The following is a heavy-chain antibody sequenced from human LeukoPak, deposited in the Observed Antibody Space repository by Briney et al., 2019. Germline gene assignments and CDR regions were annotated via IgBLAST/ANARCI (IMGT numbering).Heavy chain of an antibody. V-gene: IGHV4-4*07. Sequence: SETLSLTCTVSGGSISSYYWSWIRQPAVKGLEWIGRIYTSGSTNYNPSLKSRVTMSVDTSKNQFSLKLSSVTAADTAVYYCARDPRYSSGWYYFDYWGQGTLVTVSS. CDR1: GGSISSYY. D-gene: IGHD6-19*01. CDR3: ARDPRYSSGWYYFDY. CDR2: IYTSGST. J-gene: IGHJ4*02.